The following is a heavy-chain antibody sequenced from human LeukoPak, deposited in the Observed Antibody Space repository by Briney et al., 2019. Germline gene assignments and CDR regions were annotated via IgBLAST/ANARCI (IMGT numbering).Heavy chain of an antibody. V-gene: IGHV3-30-3*01. J-gene: IGHJ3*02. CDR1: GFTFSSYA. CDR3: ARVGPGSEGAFDI. D-gene: IGHD2-15*01. Sequence: PGGSLRLSCAASGFTFSSYAMHWVRQAPGKGLEWVAVISYDGSNKYYADSVKGRFTISRDNSKNTLYLQMNSLRAEDTAVYYCARVGPGSEGAFDIWGQGTMVTVSS. CDR2: ISYDGSNK.